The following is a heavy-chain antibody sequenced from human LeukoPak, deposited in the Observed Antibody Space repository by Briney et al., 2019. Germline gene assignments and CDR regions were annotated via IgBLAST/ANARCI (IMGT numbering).Heavy chain of an antibody. D-gene: IGHD6-19*01. CDR3: ARTGHPKIAVAGTAYYYGMDV. CDR2: ISSSGSTI. J-gene: IGHJ6*04. Sequence: GGSLRLSCAASGFTFSSYEMNWVRQAPGKGLEWASYISSSGSTIYYADSVKGRFTISRDNAKNSLYLQMNSLRAEDTAVYYCARTGHPKIAVAGTAYYYGMDVWGKGTTVTVSS. V-gene: IGHV3-48*03. CDR1: GFTFSSYE.